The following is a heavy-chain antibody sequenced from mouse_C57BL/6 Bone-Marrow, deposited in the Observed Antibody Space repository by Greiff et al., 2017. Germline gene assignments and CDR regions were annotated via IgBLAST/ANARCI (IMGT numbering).Heavy chain of an antibody. D-gene: IGHD1-1*01. Sequence: EVQLVESGGGLVQPGGSLKLSCAASGFTFSDYGMAWVRQAPRKGPEWVAFISNLAYSIYYADTVTGRFTISRENAKNTLYLEMSSLRSEDTAMYYCARDLYYGSSPYYAMDYWGQGTSVTVSS. CDR3: ARDLYYGSSPYYAMDY. CDR1: GFTFSDYG. CDR2: ISNLAYSI. V-gene: IGHV5-15*01. J-gene: IGHJ4*01.